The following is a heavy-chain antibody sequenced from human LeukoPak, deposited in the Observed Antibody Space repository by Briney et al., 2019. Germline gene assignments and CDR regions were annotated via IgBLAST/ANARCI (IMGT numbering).Heavy chain of an antibody. Sequence: GASVKVSCRAFGYTLTTYGITWVRQAPGQGLEWMGWISGYNGNTNFAQKFQGRVTMTTDTSTSTAYMELRSLRSDDTAVYYCARDGIAAPGTGYFYYYGMDAWGQGTTVTVSS. CDR2: ISGYNGNT. V-gene: IGHV1-18*01. CDR3: ARDGIAAPGTGYFYYYGMDA. D-gene: IGHD6-13*01. J-gene: IGHJ6*02. CDR1: GYTLTTYG.